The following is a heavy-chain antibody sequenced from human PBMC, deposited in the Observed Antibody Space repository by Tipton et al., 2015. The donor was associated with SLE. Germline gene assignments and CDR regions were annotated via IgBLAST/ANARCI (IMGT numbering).Heavy chain of an antibody. D-gene: IGHD6-6*01. CDR2: IYYSSYT. J-gene: IGHJ2*01. V-gene: IGHV4-59*01. CDR3: ARRGGYTTSSWYFDL. Sequence: TLSLTCSVSGVSITNSYWSWIRQPPGKGLEWIGYIYYSSYTNYNPSLKSRVTTSFDRSKNQFSLNLNSVTAADTAVYYCARRGGYTTSSWYFDLWGRGTLVTVSS. CDR1: GVSITNSY.